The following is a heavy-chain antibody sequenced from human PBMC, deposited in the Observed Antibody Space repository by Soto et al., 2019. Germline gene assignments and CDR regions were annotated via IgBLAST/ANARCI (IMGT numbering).Heavy chain of an antibody. J-gene: IGHJ4*02. Sequence: QVQLVQSGAEVRKPGSSVRVSCKASGGSFNRHTISWVRQAPGQGLEWVGGIIPIFGTANHAQKFQGRVTIIADESTSTVYMELGSLRSDDTAIYDCSRGWGYDSTDYYYAYWGQGTLVIVSS. CDR1: GGSFNRHT. CDR2: IIPIFGTA. D-gene: IGHD3-22*01. CDR3: SRGWGYDSTDYYYAY. V-gene: IGHV1-69*01.